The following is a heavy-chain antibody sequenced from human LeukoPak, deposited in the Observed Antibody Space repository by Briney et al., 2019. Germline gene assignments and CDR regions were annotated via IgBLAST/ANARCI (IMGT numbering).Heavy chain of an antibody. CDR2: ISGSGGST. Sequence: GGSLRLSCAASGFTFSSYAMSWVRQAPGKGLERVSAISGSGGSTYYADSVKGRLTISRDNSKDTLYLQMNSLRAEDTAVYYCAKDIVVVVATGGDAFDIWGQGTMVTVSS. J-gene: IGHJ3*02. CDR1: GFTFSSYA. V-gene: IGHV3-23*01. CDR3: AKDIVVVVATGGDAFDI. D-gene: IGHD2-15*01.